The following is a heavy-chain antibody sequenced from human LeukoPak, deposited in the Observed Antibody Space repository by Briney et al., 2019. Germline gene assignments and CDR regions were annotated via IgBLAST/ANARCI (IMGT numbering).Heavy chain of an antibody. V-gene: IGHV3-23*01. J-gene: IGHJ3*02. D-gene: IGHD5-12*01. CDR2: ISGSGGST. CDR3: GKDQEGKRNVDIVATISGLDAFDI. Sequence: GGSLRLSCAASGFTFSSYAMSWVRQAPGKGLEWVSAISGSGGSTYYAASVKGRFTISRDNSKNTLYLQMNSLRAEDTAVYYWGKDQEGKRNVDIVATISGLDAFDIWGQGTMVTVSS. CDR1: GFTFSSYA.